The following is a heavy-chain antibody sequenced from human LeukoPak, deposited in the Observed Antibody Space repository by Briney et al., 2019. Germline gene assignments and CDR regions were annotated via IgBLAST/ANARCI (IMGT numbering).Heavy chain of an antibody. V-gene: IGHV3-20*04. CDR2: INWNGGST. Sequence: GGSLRLSCAASGFTFDDYGMSWVRQAPGKGLEWVSGINWNGGSTGYADSVKGRFTISRDNAKNSLYLQMNSLRAEDTALYYCARDSVGFTMVRGVRREDYFDYWGQGTLVTVSS. J-gene: IGHJ4*02. CDR3: ARDSVGFTMVRGVRREDYFDY. D-gene: IGHD3-10*01. CDR1: GFTFDDYG.